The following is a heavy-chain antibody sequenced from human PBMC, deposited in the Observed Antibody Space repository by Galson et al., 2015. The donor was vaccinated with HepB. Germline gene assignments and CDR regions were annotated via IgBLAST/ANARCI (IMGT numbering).Heavy chain of an antibody. CDR3: VKDLTYYYGSGISRAYGLDV. CDR2: ISSGSADS. D-gene: IGHD3-10*01. Sequence: SLRLSCAASGFTFSDYYMSWIRQAPGKGLQWISYISSGSADSQYANSVKGRFTISRDNSKHSLFLQMNSLRTQDTGLYYCVKDLTYYYGSGISRAYGLDVWGQGTTVTVAS. CDR1: GFTFSDYY. V-gene: IGHV3-11*06. J-gene: IGHJ6*02.